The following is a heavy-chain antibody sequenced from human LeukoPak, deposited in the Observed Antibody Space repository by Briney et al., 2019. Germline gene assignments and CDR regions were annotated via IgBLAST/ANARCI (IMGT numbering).Heavy chain of an antibody. V-gene: IGHV3-48*03. D-gene: IGHD3-10*01. Sequence: GGSLRLSCAASGFTFSSYEMNWVRQAPGMGLEWLLYISTSGSTIYYVDSVKGRFTISRDNAKNSLYLQMDSLRAEDTAVYYCVTWFGIFLPQIDYWGQGTLVTVSS. J-gene: IGHJ4*02. CDR2: ISTSGSTI. CDR3: VTWFGIFLPQIDY. CDR1: GFTFSSYE.